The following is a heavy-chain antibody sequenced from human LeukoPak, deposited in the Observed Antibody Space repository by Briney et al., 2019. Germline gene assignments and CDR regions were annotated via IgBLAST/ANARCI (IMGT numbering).Heavy chain of an antibody. CDR1: GFTFSSNY. V-gene: IGHV3-53*01. CDR2: IYSGGST. J-gene: IGHJ6*02. CDR3: ARSRVRNYYYGMDV. D-gene: IGHD4-11*01. Sequence: GGSLRLSCAASGFTFSSNYTSWVRQAPGKGLEWVSVIYSGGSTYYADSVKGRFTISRDNSKNTLYLQMNSLRAEDTAVYYCARSRVRNYYYGMDVWGQGTTVTVSS.